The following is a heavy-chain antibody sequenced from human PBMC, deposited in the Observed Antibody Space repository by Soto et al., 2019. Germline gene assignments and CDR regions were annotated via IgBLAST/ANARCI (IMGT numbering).Heavy chain of an antibody. D-gene: IGHD3-10*01. CDR2: IYYSGST. Sequence: PSETLSLTCTVSGGSISSSSYYWGWIRQPPGKGLEWIGSIYYSGSTYYNPSLKSRVTISVDTSKNQFSLKLSSVTAADTAVYYCARQYDGGSGGMDVWGQGTTVTVSS. V-gene: IGHV4-39*01. CDR3: ARQYDGGSGGMDV. J-gene: IGHJ6*02. CDR1: GGSISSSSYY.